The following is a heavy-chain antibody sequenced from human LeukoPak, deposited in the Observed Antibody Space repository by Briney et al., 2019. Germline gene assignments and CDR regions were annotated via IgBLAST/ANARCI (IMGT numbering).Heavy chain of an antibody. V-gene: IGHV2-70*11. CDR2: IDWDDDK. Sequence: SGPAVAKPTQPLTLTYTFSGFSLSTSGMCVSWIRQPPGKALEWLARIDWDDDKYYSTSLKTRLTISKDTSKNQVVLTMTNMDPVDTATYYCARITPAGRQLDYWGQGTLVTVSS. CDR3: ARITPAGRQLDY. CDR1: GFSLSTSGMC. D-gene: IGHD6-13*01. J-gene: IGHJ4*02.